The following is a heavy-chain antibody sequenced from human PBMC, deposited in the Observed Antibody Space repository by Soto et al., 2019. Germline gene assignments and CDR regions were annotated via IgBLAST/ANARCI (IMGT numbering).Heavy chain of an antibody. V-gene: IGHV3-23*01. CDR2: LSGPGDT. J-gene: IGHJ6*02. Sequence: EVQLLESGGGLVQPGGSLRLSCAASGFTFTNYAMSWVRQAPGQGLEWVSGLSGPGDTYYAESVKGRFTISRENSKNNLYLQMSSLRAEDTAVYYGAKVSLGASTITDYDYYGMDVWGQGTTVTVSS. CDR1: GFTFTNYA. CDR3: AKVSLGASTITDYDYYGMDV. D-gene: IGHD1-26*01.